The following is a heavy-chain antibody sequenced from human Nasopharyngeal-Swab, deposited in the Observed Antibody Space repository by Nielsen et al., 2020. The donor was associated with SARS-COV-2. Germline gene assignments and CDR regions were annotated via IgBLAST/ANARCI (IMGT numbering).Heavy chain of an antibody. Sequence: ASVKVYCKASGDTCTSYAMEGVRKAPGQRLEWMEWIKAGNGNTKYSQKFQGRVTITRDTSASTAYMELSSLRSEDTAAYYCARDLDGSGDYWGQGTLVTVSS. CDR3: ARDLDGSGDY. J-gene: IGHJ4*02. CDR2: IKAGNGNT. D-gene: IGHD5-24*01. CDR1: GDTCTSYA. V-gene: IGHV1-3*01.